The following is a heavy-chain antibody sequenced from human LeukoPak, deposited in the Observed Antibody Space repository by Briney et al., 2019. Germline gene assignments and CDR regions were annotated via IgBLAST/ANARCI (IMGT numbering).Heavy chain of an antibody. CDR1: GGTFSSYA. CDR3: ARSVGKAAAGTYSHYYYGMDV. Sequence: ASVKVSCKASGGTFSSYAISWVRQAPGQGLEWMGRIIPILGIANYAQKFQGRVTITADKSTSTAYMELSSLRSEDTAVYYCARSVGKAAAGTYSHYYYGMDVWGQGTTVTVSS. D-gene: IGHD6-13*01. V-gene: IGHV1-69*04. J-gene: IGHJ6*02. CDR2: IIPILGIA.